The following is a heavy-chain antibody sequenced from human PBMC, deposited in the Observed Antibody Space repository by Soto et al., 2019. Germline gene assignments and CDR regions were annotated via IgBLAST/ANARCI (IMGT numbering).Heavy chain of an antibody. V-gene: IGHV5-51*01. Sequence: GESLKIACKGSGYTFTSYWIAWVRQMPGKGLEWMGIIYPGDSDTRYSPSFQGQVSISADKSISTAYLQWSSLKASDTAMYYCARQDGSALYYFDYWGQGTLVTVSS. CDR2: IYPGDSDT. D-gene: IGHD6-19*01. CDR1: GYTFTSYW. J-gene: IGHJ4*02. CDR3: ARQDGSALYYFDY.